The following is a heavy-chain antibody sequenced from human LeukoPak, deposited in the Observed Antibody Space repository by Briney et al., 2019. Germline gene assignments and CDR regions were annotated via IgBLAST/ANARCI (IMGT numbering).Heavy chain of an antibody. CDR1: GGSISSSSYY. CDR2: IYYSGST. CDR3: ARGVTYYYDSSGYYYGDGPDY. D-gene: IGHD3-22*01. Sequence: SETLSLTCTVSGGSISSSSYYWGWIRQPPGKGLEWIGSIYYSGSTYYNPSLKSRVTISVDTSKNQFSLKLSSVTAADTAVYYCARGVTYYYDSSGYYYGDGPDYWGQGTLVTVSS. V-gene: IGHV4-39*07. J-gene: IGHJ4*02.